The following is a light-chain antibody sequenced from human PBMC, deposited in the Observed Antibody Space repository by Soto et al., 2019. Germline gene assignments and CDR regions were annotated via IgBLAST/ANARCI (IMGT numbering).Light chain of an antibody. J-gene: IGKJ4*01. CDR1: QSVSIK. CDR2: DTS. CDR3: QQYNNWPRAT. V-gene: IGKV3-15*01. Sequence: EIVMTQSPAALSVSPGERATLSCRASQSVSIKLAWYQQKPTHAPRLIIYDTSTRATGIPARFSGSGSGTEFNLTISSLQSEDFGVYYGQQYNNWPRATFGGGNKVDIK.